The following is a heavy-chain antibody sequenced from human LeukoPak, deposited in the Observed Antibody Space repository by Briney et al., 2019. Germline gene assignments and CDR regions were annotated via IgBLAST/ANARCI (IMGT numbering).Heavy chain of an antibody. CDR2: INPSGGST. D-gene: IGHD6-19*01. V-gene: IGHV1-46*01. CDR3: ARDLGISGWYAPPLGYFDY. Sequence: WASVKVSCKASGYTFTSYYMHWVRQAPGQGLEWMGIINPSGGSTSYAQKFQGRVTMTRDMSTSTVYMELSSLRSEDTAVYYCARDLGISGWYAPPLGYFDYWGQGTLVTVSS. J-gene: IGHJ4*02. CDR1: GYTFTSYY.